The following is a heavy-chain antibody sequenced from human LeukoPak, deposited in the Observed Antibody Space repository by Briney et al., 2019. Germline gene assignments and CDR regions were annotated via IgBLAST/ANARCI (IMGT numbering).Heavy chain of an antibody. CDR2: INPNSGGT. Sequence: ASVKDSCKASGYTFTGYYMHWVRQAPGQGLEWMGWINPNSGGTNYAQKFQGRVTMTRDTSISTAYMELSRLRSDDTAVYYCAKEGYCSSTSCYEYYHYYYYMDVWGKGTTVTVSS. V-gene: IGHV1-2*02. J-gene: IGHJ6*03. D-gene: IGHD2-2*01. CDR3: AKEGYCSSTSCYEYYHYYYYMDV. CDR1: GYTFTGYY.